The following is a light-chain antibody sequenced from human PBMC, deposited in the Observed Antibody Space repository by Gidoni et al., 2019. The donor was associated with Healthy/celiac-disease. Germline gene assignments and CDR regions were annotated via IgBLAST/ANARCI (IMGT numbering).Light chain of an antibody. CDR3: NARDSSGNHLV. Sequence: SSELTQDPAVSVALGQTVRITCTGDSLRSYYASWYQQKPGQAPVLVIYGKNNRPSGIPDRFSGASSGNTASLTIPGAQAEDEADYYCNARDSSGNHLVFGGGTKLTVL. CDR1: SLRSYY. V-gene: IGLV3-19*01. J-gene: IGLJ3*02. CDR2: GKN.